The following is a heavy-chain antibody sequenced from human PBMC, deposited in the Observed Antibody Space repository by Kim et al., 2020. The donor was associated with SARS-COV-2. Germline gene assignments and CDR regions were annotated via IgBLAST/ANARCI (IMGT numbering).Heavy chain of an antibody. V-gene: IGHV3-30*18. CDR2: ISYDGSNK. D-gene: IGHD2-15*01. Sequence: GGSLRLSCAASGFTFSSYGMHWVRQAPGKGLEWVAVISYDGSNKYYADSVKGRFTISRDNSKNTLYLQMNSLRAEDTAVYYCAKDQVLVGYCSGGSCYSLDYWGQGTLVTVSS. CDR1: GFTFSSYG. J-gene: IGHJ4*02. CDR3: AKDQVLVGYCSGGSCYSLDY.